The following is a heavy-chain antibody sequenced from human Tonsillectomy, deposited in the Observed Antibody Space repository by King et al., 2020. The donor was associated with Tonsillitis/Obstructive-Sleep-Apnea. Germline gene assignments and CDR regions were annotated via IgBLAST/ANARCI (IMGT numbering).Heavy chain of an antibody. V-gene: IGHV3-15*02. CDR1: GLTFNKAW. J-gene: IGHJ5*02. CDR2: IRSKNNGGTA. CDR3: TTASIPSGFDP. D-gene: IGHD2-2*01. Sequence: VQLVESGGALIQPGGSLRLSCTVSGLTFNKAWMSWVRQAPGKGLQWGGRIRSKNNGGTADYDPSVKGRFTISRDDSKNTVYLQMNSLQIEDTAVYYCTTASIPSGFDPWGQGTLVIVSS.